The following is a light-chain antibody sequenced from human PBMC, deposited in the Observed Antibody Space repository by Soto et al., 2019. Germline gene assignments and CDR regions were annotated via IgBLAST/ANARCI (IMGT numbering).Light chain of an antibody. J-gene: IGKJ4*01. Sequence: DGQMTQSPSSLSASVGDRVTITCRASQGVSSYLNWYQQKPGAAPKLIISSASTLQSGVPPRFSDSGSGTDFTLTISSVQPEDFATSYCQKSYRLPSTFGGGTRVEI. CDR2: SAS. V-gene: IGKV1-39*01. CDR3: QKSYRLPST. CDR1: QGVSSY.